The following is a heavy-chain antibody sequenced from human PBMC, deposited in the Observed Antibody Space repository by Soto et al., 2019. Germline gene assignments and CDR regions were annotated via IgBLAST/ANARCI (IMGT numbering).Heavy chain of an antibody. D-gene: IGHD6-13*01. J-gene: IGHJ4*02. CDR1: GYTFTDYG. Sequence: ASVKVSCKTSGYTFTDYGVSWVQQAPGQGLEWMGWISAYNGNTNYAQKLQDRVTMTIDTSTTTAYMELRSLRSDDTAVYYCARDRSSSHYWGQGTLVTVSS. V-gene: IGHV1-18*01. CDR3: ARDRSSSHY. CDR2: ISAYNGNT.